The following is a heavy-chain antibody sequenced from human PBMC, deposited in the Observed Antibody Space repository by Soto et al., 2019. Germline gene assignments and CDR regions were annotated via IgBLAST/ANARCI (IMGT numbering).Heavy chain of an antibody. V-gene: IGHV3-33*01. D-gene: IGHD4-17*01. Sequence: GGSLRLSCAASGFTFSSYGMHWVRQAPGKGLEWVAVIWYDGSNKYYADSVKGRFTISRDNSKNTPYLQMNSLRAEDSAVYYCARVAGVNGDYVNWFDPWGQGTLVTVSS. CDR2: IWYDGSNK. CDR3: ARVAGVNGDYVNWFDP. J-gene: IGHJ5*02. CDR1: GFTFSSYG.